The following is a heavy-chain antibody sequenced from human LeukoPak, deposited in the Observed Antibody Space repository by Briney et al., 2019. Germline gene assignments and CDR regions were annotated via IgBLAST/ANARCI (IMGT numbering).Heavy chain of an antibody. CDR1: GGSISSYY. V-gene: IGHV4-4*09. CDR2: IYTSGST. Sequence: SETLSLTCTVSGGSISSYYWSWIRRPPGKGLEWIGYIYTSGSTNYNPSLKSRVTISVDTSKNQFSLKLSSVTAADTAVYYCARQAAAGTSPFDYWGQGTLVTVSS. CDR3: ARQAAAGTSPFDY. J-gene: IGHJ4*02. D-gene: IGHD6-13*01.